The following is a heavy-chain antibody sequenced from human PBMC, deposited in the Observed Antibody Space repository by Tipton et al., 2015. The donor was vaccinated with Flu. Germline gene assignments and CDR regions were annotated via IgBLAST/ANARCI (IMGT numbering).Heavy chain of an antibody. V-gene: IGHV3-30*02. D-gene: IGHD2-2*01. J-gene: IGHJ4*02. Sequence: SLRLSCAASGFTFRTNGMHWVRQAPGKGLEWVAHIRSDETTEYADSVKGRVTISRDNSKDMLYLQMNSLRAEDTAVFYCAKSRGFDSWNQGALVIVSS. CDR1: GFTFRTNG. CDR2: IRSDETTE. CDR3: AKSRGFDS.